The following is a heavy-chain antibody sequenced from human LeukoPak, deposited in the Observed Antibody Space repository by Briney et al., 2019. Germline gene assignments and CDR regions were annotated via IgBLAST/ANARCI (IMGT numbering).Heavy chain of an antibody. CDR2: INPNSGGT. CDR3: ARHGLVQQWLVRTKERNWFDP. Sequence: GASVKVSCKASGYTFTGYYMHWVRQAPGQGFEWMGWINPNSGGTNYAQKFQGRVTMTRDTSISTAYMELSRLRSDDTAVYYCARHGLVQQWLVRTKERNWFDPWGQGTLVTVSS. CDR1: GYTFTGYY. V-gene: IGHV1-2*02. D-gene: IGHD6-19*01. J-gene: IGHJ5*02.